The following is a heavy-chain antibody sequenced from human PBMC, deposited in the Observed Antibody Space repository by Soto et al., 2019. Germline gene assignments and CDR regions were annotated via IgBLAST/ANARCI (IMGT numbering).Heavy chain of an antibody. CDR3: AREQICNVVKCSNWFDP. CDR2: IFHTGNI. J-gene: IGHJ5*02. CDR1: GGSISSPNW. D-gene: IGHD2-8*01. Sequence: SETLSLTCVVSGGSISSPNWWFWARQFTGKGLEWIAEIFHTGNINYKPSLKSRVTLSLDKSKNQFSLKLTCVTAADTAVYFCAREQICNVVKCSNWFDPWGQGTLVTVSS. V-gene: IGHV4-4*02.